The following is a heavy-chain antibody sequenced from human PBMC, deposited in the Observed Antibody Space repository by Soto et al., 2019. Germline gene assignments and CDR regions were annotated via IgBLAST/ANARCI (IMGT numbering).Heavy chain of an antibody. Sequence: EVQLVESGGGLVKPGGSLRLSCAASGFTFSSYSMNWVRQAPGKGLEWVSSISSSSSYIDYADSVKGRFTISRDNAKNSIDLQMNSLRAVDTAVYYCARGYHYYDSSGYDKWDAFDIWGQGTMVTVSS. CDR3: ARGYHYYDSSGYDKWDAFDI. CDR2: ISSSSSYI. CDR1: GFTFSSYS. V-gene: IGHV3-21*01. D-gene: IGHD3-22*01. J-gene: IGHJ3*02.